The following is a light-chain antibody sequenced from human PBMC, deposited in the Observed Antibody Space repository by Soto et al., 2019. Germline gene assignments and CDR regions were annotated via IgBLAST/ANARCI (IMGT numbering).Light chain of an antibody. CDR3: QEYNDWPPWT. J-gene: IGKJ1*01. V-gene: IGKV3-15*01. CDR1: EGVSSN. CDR2: GAS. Sequence: EIVMTQSPATLSVSPGERATLSCRASEGVSSNLAWYQQKPGQAPRLLIYGASTRATGVPARFSGSGSETEFTLTISSLQSEDFALYYCQEYNDWPPWTFG.